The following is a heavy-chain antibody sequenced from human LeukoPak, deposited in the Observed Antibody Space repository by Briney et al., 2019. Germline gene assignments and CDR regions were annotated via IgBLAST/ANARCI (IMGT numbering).Heavy chain of an antibody. CDR3: ARDKKDYYDSSGYYYFAFDI. J-gene: IGHJ3*02. V-gene: IGHV4-59*13. D-gene: IGHD3-22*01. Sequence: PSETLSLTCTVSGGSISSYYWSWIRLPPGKGMEWTGYIYYSGSTNYNPSLKSRVIISVDTSKNQFSLKLSSVTAADTAVYYCARDKKDYYDSSGYYYFAFDIWGQGTMVNVSS. CDR2: IYYSGST. CDR1: GGSISSYY.